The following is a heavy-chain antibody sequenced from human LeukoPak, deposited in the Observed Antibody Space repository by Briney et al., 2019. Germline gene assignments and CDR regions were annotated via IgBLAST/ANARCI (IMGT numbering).Heavy chain of an antibody. Sequence: GGSLRLSCATPGFIFNNYAIHWVRQAPGKGLEWVSLISGDGGSTFYADSVRGRFTISRDNTRKSLSLQMSSLRSEDTALYYCARGSETSGWYDYWGQGTLVTVSA. CDR2: ISGDGGST. D-gene: IGHD6-19*01. J-gene: IGHJ4*02. CDR1: GFIFNNYA. CDR3: ARGSETSGWYDY. V-gene: IGHV3-43*02.